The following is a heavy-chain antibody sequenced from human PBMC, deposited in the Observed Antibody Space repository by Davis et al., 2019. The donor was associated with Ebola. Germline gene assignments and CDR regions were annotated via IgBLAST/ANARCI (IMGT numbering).Heavy chain of an antibody. V-gene: IGHV3-74*03. CDR1: GFSFNNHF. J-gene: IGHJ4*02. CDR2: INRDGTVA. CDR3: ARAIYYYDGSAYSDF. D-gene: IGHD3-22*01. Sequence: PGGSLRLSCSASGFSFNNHFMHWVRQAPGKGLVWVSRINRDGTVAEYADSVKGRFTISRDNSKNTLYLQMNSLRAEDTAVYYCARAIYYYDGSAYSDFWGQGTLVTVSS.